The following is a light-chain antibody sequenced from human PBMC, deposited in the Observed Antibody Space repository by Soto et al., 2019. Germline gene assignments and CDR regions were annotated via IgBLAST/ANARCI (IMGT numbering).Light chain of an antibody. CDR3: QQGYSIPWT. CDR1: QSISTY. V-gene: IGKV1-39*01. CDR2: AAS. Sequence: DIQMTQSPSSLSASIGDRVTITCRASQSISTYLNWYQHKLGKTPQLLIDAASTLQSGVPPRFSGSGSGTDFTLTITSLQPEDFATYYCQQGYSIPWTFGQGTKVETK. J-gene: IGKJ1*01.